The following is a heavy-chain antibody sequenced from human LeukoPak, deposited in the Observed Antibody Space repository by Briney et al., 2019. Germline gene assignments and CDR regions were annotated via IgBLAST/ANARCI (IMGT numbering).Heavy chain of an antibody. CDR3: ARGDSGYFDS. CDR2: IYSSGST. V-gene: IGHV4-59*08. J-gene: IGHJ4*02. CDR1: GGFISSYS. D-gene: IGHD3-10*01. Sequence: SETLSLTCTVSGGFISSYSWSWIRQPPGKGLEWIGCIYSSGSTNYNPSLKSRVTISVDTSKNQSSLRLSSVTAADTAVYYCARGDSGYFDSWGQGTLVTVSS.